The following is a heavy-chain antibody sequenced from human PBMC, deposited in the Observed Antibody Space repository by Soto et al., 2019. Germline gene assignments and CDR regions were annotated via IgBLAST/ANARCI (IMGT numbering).Heavy chain of an antibody. V-gene: IGHV1-3*01. CDR3: ARDFALRPYSNYSPYYFDY. D-gene: IGHD4-4*01. J-gene: IGHJ4*02. CDR2: INAGNGNT. Sequence: ASVKVSCKASGYTFTSYAMHWVRQAPGQRLEWMGWINAGNGNTKYSQKFQGRVTITRDTSASTAYMELSSLRSEDTAVYYCARDFALRPYSNYSPYYFDYWGQGTLVTVSS. CDR1: GYTFTSYA.